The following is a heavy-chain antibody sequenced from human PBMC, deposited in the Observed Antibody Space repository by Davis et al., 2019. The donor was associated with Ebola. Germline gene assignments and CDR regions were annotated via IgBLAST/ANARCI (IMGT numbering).Heavy chain of an antibody. V-gene: IGHV3-74*01. J-gene: IGHJ6*02. CDR3: ARVTYYGSGSYYPFGYYYGMDV. Sequence: GESLKIPCAASGFTFSSYWMHWVRQAPGKGLVWVSRINSDGSSTSYADSVKGRFTISRDNAKNTLYLQMNSLRAEDTAVYYCARVTYYGSGSYYPFGYYYGMDVWGQGTTVTVSS. CDR2: INSDGSST. CDR1: GFTFSSYW. D-gene: IGHD3-10*01.